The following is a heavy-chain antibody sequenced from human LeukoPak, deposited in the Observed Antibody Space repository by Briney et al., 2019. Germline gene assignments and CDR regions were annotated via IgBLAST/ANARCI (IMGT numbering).Heavy chain of an antibody. V-gene: IGHV3-23*01. CDR2: ISGSGGDT. D-gene: IGHD3-22*01. CDR3: ASTYYYHSSGYFTPAY. J-gene: IGHJ4*02. Sequence: PGGSLRLSCAASGFTFSSFAMSWVRQAPGKGLEWVSAISGSGGDTYYADSVKGRFTISRDNSKNTLYLQMNSLRAEDTAVYYCASTYYYHSSGYFTPAYWGQGTLVTVSS. CDR1: GFTFSSFA.